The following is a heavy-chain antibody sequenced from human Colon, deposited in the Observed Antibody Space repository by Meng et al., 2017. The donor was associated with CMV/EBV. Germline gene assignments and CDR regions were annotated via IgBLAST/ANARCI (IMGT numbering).Heavy chain of an antibody. CDR1: GFIFSDYY. CDR3: VRGSNSSFDP. V-gene: IGHV3-11*04. D-gene: IGHD4-11*01. CDR2: ISSRSNSI. Sequence: GGSLRLSCAASGFIFSDYYMSWIRQAPGKGLEWVSYISSRSNSIYYADSVKGRFTVSRDNARNSLYLQMNSLRGDDTALYYYVRGSNSSFDPWGQGTLVTVSS. J-gene: IGHJ5*02.